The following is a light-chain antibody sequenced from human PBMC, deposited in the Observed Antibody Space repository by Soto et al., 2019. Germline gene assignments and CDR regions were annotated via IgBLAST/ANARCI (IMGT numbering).Light chain of an antibody. Sequence: ETVLTQSPGTLSLSPGERATLSCRASQSVSSNYLAWYQQKPGQAPRLVIYGASSRATGIPDRFSGSGSGTDFTLTISRLEPEDFAVYYCQHYGRSPPSWTFGQGTEVEIK. CDR1: QSVSSNY. J-gene: IGKJ1*01. CDR2: GAS. V-gene: IGKV3-20*01. CDR3: QHYGRSPPSWT.